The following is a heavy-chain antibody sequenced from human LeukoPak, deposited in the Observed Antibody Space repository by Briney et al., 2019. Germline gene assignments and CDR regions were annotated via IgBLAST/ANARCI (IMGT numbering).Heavy chain of an antibody. J-gene: IGHJ4*02. Sequence: SETLSLTCTVSGGSISSGGYYWSWIRQHPGKGLEWIGYIYHSGSTYYNPSLKSRVTISVDTSKNQLSLKLSSVTAADTAVYYCARDTAMVNAHYFDYWGQGTLVTVSS. CDR3: ARDTAMVNAHYFDY. CDR2: IYHSGST. V-gene: IGHV4-31*02. CDR1: GGSISSGGYY. D-gene: IGHD5-18*01.